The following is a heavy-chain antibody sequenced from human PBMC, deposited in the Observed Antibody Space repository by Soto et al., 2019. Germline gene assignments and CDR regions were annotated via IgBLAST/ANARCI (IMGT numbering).Heavy chain of an antibody. V-gene: IGHV1-69*13. CDR3: ATLGFCTSTSCYGPPGGLAALAV. CDR1: GDTFTNYA. J-gene: IGHJ6*02. Sequence: SVKVSCKASGDTFTNYAIGWVGQAPGQGLEWMGRIIPFFGTPTYIQNFQGRVAITADASTSTAYMELTSLRSEDTAVYYCATLGFCTSTSCYGPPGGLAALAVWGQGTTVTVSS. D-gene: IGHD2-2*01. CDR2: IIPFFGTP.